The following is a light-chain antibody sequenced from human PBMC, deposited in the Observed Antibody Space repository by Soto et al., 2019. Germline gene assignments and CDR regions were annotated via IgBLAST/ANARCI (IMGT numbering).Light chain of an antibody. CDR2: EVS. J-gene: IGLJ2*01. CDR3: SSYTTISTWI. V-gene: IGLV2-14*01. Sequence: QSALTQPASVSGSPGQSITISCTGTSFDVGSHNYVSWYRQDPGKAPKLLIYEVSNRPSGVSNRFSASKSDNTASLTISGLQAEDEADYYCSSYTTISTWIFGGGTKLTVL. CDR1: SFDVGSHNY.